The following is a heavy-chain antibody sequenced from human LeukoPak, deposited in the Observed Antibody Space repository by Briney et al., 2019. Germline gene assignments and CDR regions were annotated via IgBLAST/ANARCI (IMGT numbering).Heavy chain of an antibody. D-gene: IGHD5-18*01. CDR1: GYTFTTYG. Sequence: ASVTVSCKASGYTFTTYGISWVRQTPGQGLEWMGGIIPIFGTANYAQKFQGRVTITADESTSTAYMELSSLRSEDTAVYYCARGPQYSYGWRMDVWGQGTTVTVSS. CDR3: ARGPQYSYGWRMDV. CDR2: IIPIFGTA. J-gene: IGHJ6*02. V-gene: IGHV1-69*13.